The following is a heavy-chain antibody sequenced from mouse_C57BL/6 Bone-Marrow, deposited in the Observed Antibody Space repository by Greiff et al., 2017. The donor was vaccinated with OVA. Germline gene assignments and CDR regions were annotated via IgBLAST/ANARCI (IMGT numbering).Heavy chain of an antibody. CDR3: ARRAYDSYLHYFDY. D-gene: IGHD2-3*01. CDR1: GFSLSTSGMG. Sequence: QVTLKVSGPGILQSSQTLSLTCSFSGFSLSTSGMGVSWIRQPSGKGLEWLAHIYWDDDKRYKPSLKSRPTISKDTSRNQVFRKITSVDTADTSTYYCARRAYDSYLHYFDYWGQGTTLTVSS. V-gene: IGHV8-12*01. CDR2: IYWDDDK. J-gene: IGHJ2*01.